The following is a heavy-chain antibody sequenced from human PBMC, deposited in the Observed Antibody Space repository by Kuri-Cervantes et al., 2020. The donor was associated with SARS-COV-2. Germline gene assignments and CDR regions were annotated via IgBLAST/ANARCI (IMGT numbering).Heavy chain of an antibody. CDR1: GYTFTGYY. J-gene: IGHJ3*02. V-gene: IGHV1-2*02. CDR3: ARGRGIQWDAFDI. Sequence: ASVKVSCKASGYTFTGYYMHWVRQAPGQGLEWMGWINPNSGGTNYVQKFQGRVTMTGDTSISTAYMELSRLRSDDTAVYYCARGRGIQWDAFDIWGQGTMVTVSS. D-gene: IGHD5-12*01. CDR2: INPNSGGT.